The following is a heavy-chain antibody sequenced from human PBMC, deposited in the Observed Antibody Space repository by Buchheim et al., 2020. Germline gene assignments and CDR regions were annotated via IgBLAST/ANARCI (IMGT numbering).Heavy chain of an antibody. J-gene: IGHJ6*03. V-gene: IGHV3-23*01. CDR3: ARRNDGHYYYYMDV. CDR1: GFTFSSYA. CDR2: ISGSGTST. Sequence: EVQLLESGGGLVQPGGSLRLSCAASGFTFSSYAMTWVRQAPGKGLEWVSTISGSGTSTYYADSVRGRFTISRDISKNTLYLQMNSLRAEDTAVYYCARRNDGHYYYYMDVWGKGTT. D-gene: IGHD1-1*01.